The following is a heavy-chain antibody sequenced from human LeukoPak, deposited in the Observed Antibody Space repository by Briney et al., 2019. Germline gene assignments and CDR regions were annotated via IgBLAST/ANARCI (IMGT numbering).Heavy chain of an antibody. J-gene: IGHJ4*02. Sequence: GASVKVSCKASGYTFTSYVISWVRQAPGQGLEWMGWISAYNGNTNYAQKLQGRVTMTTDTSTSTAYMELRSLRSDDTAVYYCARDQPPPRFITMIPLAYWGQGTLVTVSS. CDR2: ISAYNGNT. CDR1: GYTFTSYV. CDR3: ARDQPPPRFITMIPLAY. D-gene: IGHD3-22*01. V-gene: IGHV1-18*01.